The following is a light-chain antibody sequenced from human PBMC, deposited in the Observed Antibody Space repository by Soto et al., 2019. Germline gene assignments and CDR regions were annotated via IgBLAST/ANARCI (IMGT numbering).Light chain of an antibody. Sequence: EIVLTQSPGTLSLSPGERATLSCRASQSVYINSLAWYQQKPGQPPRLLIYGAATRASAVPDRFNGSGSGADFALTITRLEPEDFAVYYCQQYGVSPLTFGPGTRVD. CDR3: QQYGVSPLT. CDR1: QSVYINS. J-gene: IGKJ3*01. V-gene: IGKV3-20*01. CDR2: GAA.